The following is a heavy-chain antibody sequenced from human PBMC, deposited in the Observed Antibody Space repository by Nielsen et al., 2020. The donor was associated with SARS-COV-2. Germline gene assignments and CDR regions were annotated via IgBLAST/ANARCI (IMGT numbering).Heavy chain of an antibody. V-gene: IGHV1-3*01. CDR3: AADRAYDFWSGWNFDY. D-gene: IGHD3-3*01. J-gene: IGHJ4*02. CDR1: GFTFTSYA. Sequence: GESLKISCAASGFTFTSYAMHWVRQAPGQRLEWMGWINAGNGNTKYSQKFQGRVTITRDMSTSTAYMELSSLRSEDTAVYYCAADRAYDFWSGWNFDYWGQGTLVTVSS. CDR2: INAGNGNT.